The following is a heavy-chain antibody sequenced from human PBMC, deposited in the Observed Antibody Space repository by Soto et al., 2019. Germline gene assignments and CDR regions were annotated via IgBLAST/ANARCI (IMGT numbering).Heavy chain of an antibody. D-gene: IGHD5-12*01. J-gene: IGHJ3*02. V-gene: IGHV4-39*01. CDR2: IFYSGST. Sequence: SETLSLTCTVSGGSISSSTYYWGWIRQPPGKGLEWIGNIFYSGSTYYNPSLESRVTISLDTSKNQFSLKLSSVTAADTAVYYCARLDIVATDTFDIWGQGTMVTVSS. CDR3: ARLDIVATDTFDI. CDR1: GGSISSSTYY.